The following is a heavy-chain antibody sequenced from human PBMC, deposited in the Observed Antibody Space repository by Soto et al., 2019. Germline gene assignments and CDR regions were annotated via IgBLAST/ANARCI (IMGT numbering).Heavy chain of an antibody. CDR3: ASGGSGPTRSKYYYYGMDV. CDR1: GGTFSSYA. D-gene: IGHD6-19*01. Sequence: ASVKVSCKASGGTFSSYAISWVRQAPGQGLEWVGGIIPIFATANYAQKFQGRVTITAGESTSTAYMELSSLRSEDTAVYYCASGGSGPTRSKYYYYGMDVWGQGTLVTVSS. J-gene: IGHJ6*02. V-gene: IGHV1-69*13. CDR2: IIPIFATA.